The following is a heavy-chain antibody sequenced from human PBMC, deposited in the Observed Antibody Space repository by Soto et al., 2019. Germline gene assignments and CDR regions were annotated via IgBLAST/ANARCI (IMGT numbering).Heavy chain of an antibody. CDR1: GCTFSSYA. J-gene: IGHJ5*01. CDR3: AKADEWWTHSSSLYNRFVP. D-gene: IGHD6-13*01. V-gene: IGHV3-23*01. Sequence: GGSLRLSCAASGCTFSSYAMSWVRQAPGKGLEWVSAISGSGGSTYYADSVKGRFTISRDNSKNTLYLQMNSLRAEDTAVYYCAKADEWWTHSSSLYNRFVPWGQGTLVTVSS. CDR2: ISGSGGST.